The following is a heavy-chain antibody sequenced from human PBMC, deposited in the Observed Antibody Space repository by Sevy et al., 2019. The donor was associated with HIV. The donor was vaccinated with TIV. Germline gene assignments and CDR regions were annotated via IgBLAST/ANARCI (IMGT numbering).Heavy chain of an antibody. CDR2: IHYSGST. CDR3: ARDSGTYPDYFDY. J-gene: IGHJ4*02. D-gene: IGHD1-26*01. CDR1: GGSVSSGSYF. V-gene: IGHV4-61*01. Sequence: SETLSLTWTVSGGSVSSGSYFWSWIRQPPGKGLEWIGYIHYSGSTNYNPSLKSRVTISVDTSKNQFSLNLSSVTAADTAVYYCARDSGTYPDYFDYWGQGTLVTVSS.